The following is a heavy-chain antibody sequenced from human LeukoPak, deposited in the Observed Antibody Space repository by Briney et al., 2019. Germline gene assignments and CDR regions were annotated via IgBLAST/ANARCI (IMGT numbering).Heavy chain of an antibody. CDR1: GGTFSSYA. CDR3: ATATSWPPKEIDY. CDR2: IIPIFGTA. Sequence: ASVTVSCKASGGTFSSYAISWVRQAPGQGLEWMGGIIPIFGTANYAQKFQGRVTMTEDTSTDTAYMELSSLRSEDTAVYYCATATSWPPKEIDYWGQGTLVTVSS. J-gene: IGHJ4*02. V-gene: IGHV1-69*06.